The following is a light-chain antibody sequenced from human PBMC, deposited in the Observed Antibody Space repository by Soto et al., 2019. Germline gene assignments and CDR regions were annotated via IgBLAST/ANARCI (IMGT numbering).Light chain of an antibody. J-gene: IGKJ1*01. CDR2: KAS. Sequence: DIQMTQSPSTLSASVGETVTITCRASQSISNWLAWYQQRSGKAPKLLIYKASSLESGVPSRFSGSGSGTEFTLTISSLQPDDCATYYCQQYSNFWTFGQGTKVEIK. CDR1: QSISNW. CDR3: QQYSNFWT. V-gene: IGKV1-5*03.